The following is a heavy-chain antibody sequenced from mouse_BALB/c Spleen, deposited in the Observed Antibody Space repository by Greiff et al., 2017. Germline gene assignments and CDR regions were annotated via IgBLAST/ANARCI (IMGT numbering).Heavy chain of an antibody. CDR2: ISSGSSTI. CDR1: GFTFSSFG. D-gene: IGHD1-1*01. V-gene: IGHV5-17*02. J-gene: IGHJ2*01. CDR3: ARSGSSYPDY. Sequence: EVQVVESGGGLVQPGGSRKLSCAASGFTFSSFGMHWVRQAPEKGLEWVAYISSGSSTIYYADTVKGRFTISRDNPKNTLFLQMTSLRSEDTAMYYCARSGSSYPDYWGQGTTLTVSS.